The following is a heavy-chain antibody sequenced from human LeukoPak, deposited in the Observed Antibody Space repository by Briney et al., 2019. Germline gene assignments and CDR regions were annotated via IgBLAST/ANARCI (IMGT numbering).Heavy chain of an antibody. CDR1: GFTFNSYA. CDR2: ISDSGANT. V-gene: IGHV3-23*01. D-gene: IGHD1-26*01. Sequence: GGSLRLSCAASGFTFNSYAMSWVRQAPGKGLEWVSAISDSGANTYYAVSVRGRFTLSRDNLNSLRAEDTAIYYCAKDAGRSDVDYFDYWGQGTLVTVSS. CDR3: AKDAGRSDVDYFDY. J-gene: IGHJ4*02.